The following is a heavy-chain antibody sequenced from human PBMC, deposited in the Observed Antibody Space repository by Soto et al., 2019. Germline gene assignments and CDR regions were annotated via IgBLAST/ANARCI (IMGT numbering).Heavy chain of an antibody. V-gene: IGHV4-31*03. CDR3: ARVSSGWYEVGPLTG. Sequence: NPSETLSLTCSVSGDSISRIDYYWTWIRQHPEKGLEWIGNIYFRGNTYYSPSLESRLTISVDTSKNQFSLKLTSVTAADTAVYYCARVSSGWYEVGPLTGWGQGTLVTVSS. CDR1: GDSISRIDYY. D-gene: IGHD6-19*01. CDR2: IYFRGNT. J-gene: IGHJ4*02.